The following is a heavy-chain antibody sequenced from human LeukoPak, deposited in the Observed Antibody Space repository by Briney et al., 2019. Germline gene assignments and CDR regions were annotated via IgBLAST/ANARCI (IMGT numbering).Heavy chain of an antibody. J-gene: IGHJ2*01. CDR1: GGSFSGYQ. D-gene: IGHD2-21*02. CDR2: ISHTGST. Sequence: TSETLSLTCGVYGGSFSGYQWSWIRHYPGKGLGWIGEISHTGSTKYNPSLKSRVTISGDTSKNQFSLKLTSVTAADTAVYYCAGAVVMTPMGFWYFDLWGRGILVTISS. V-gene: IGHV4-34*01. CDR3: AGAVVMTPMGFWYFDL.